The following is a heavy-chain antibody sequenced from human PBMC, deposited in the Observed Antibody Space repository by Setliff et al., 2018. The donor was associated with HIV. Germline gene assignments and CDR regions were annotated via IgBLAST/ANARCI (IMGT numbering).Heavy chain of an antibody. CDR1: GGLISSSGSY. CDR3: ASRIYYYDSSRILREEGFDP. D-gene: IGHD3-22*01. J-gene: IGHJ5*02. V-gene: IGHV4-39*01. Sequence: SETLSLTCTVSGGLISSSGSYWGWIRQPPGKGLEWIGNIYSTGRTYYKLSLESRVTISIDTSKNQFSLKLNSVTAADTAVYYCASRIYYYDSSRILREEGFDPWGQGTLVTVSS. CDR2: IYSTGRT.